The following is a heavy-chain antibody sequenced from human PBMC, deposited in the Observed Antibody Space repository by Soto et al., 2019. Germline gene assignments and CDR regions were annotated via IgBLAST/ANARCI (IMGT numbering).Heavy chain of an antibody. J-gene: IGHJ3*02. V-gene: IGHV5-10-1*01. CDR3: TSIAAAGTEIGAFDS. CDR1: GYSFTSYW. D-gene: IGHD6-13*01. Sequence: PGESLKISCKGSGYSFTSYWISWVRQMPGKGLEWMGRIDPSDSYTNYSPSFQGHVTISADKSISTAYLQWSSLKASDTAMYYCTSIAAAGTEIGAFDSWGQGTMVTVSS. CDR2: IDPSDSYT.